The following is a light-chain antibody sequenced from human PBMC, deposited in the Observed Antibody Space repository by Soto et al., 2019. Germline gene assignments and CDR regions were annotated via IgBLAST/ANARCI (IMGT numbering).Light chain of an antibody. Sequence: EIVLTQSPDTLSLSPGERATLSCRASQSVRSTYLAWYQQKPGQAPRLLIFGVSNRAAGIPARLSGSGSGTEFTLTISSLQSEDFAVYYCQQYGDWPLTFGGGTKVDIK. CDR1: QSVRSTY. J-gene: IGKJ4*01. CDR3: QQYGDWPLT. CDR2: GVS. V-gene: IGKV3-15*01.